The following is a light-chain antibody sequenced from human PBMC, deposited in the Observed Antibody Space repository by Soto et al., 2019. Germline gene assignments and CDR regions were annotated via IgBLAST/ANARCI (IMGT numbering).Light chain of an antibody. CDR3: SSYTSRSTDVV. J-gene: IGLJ2*01. CDR1: SSDVGGYNY. CDR2: DVS. V-gene: IGLV2-14*01. Sequence: QSALTQPASVSGSPGQSITISCTGTSSDVGGYNYVSWYQQHPGKAPKLMIYDVSNRPSGVSNRFSGSKSGNTASLTISGLQAEDEADYHCSSYTSRSTDVVFGGGTKLTVL.